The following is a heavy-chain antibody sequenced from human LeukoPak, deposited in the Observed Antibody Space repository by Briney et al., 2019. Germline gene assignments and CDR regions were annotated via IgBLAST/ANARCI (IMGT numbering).Heavy chain of an antibody. CDR2: INPNSGGT. CDR3: ARERYSSGWYLAEDFDY. V-gene: IGHV1-2*02. D-gene: IGHD6-19*01. Sequence: ASVKVSCKASGYTFTGYYMHWVRQAPGQGLEGMGWINPNSGGTNYAQKFQGRVTMTRDTSISTAYMELSRLRSDDTAVYYCARERYSSGWYLAEDFDYWGQGTLVTVSS. J-gene: IGHJ4*02. CDR1: GYTFTGYY.